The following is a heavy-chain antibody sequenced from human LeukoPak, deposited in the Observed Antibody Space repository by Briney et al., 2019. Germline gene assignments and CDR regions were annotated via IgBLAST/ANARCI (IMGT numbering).Heavy chain of an antibody. J-gene: IGHJ4*02. CDR3: ARDGGDGYNLTPFDY. CDR1: GGSISSGGYY. V-gene: IGHV4-30-4*01. CDR2: IFYSGST. D-gene: IGHD5-24*01. Sequence: SETLSLTCTVSGGSISSGGYYWNWLRQPPGTGLEWIGYIFYSGSTYYNPSLKSRVTISVVTSKNQFSLNLTSVTAADTAVYYCARDGGDGYNLTPFDYWGQGTLVTVSS.